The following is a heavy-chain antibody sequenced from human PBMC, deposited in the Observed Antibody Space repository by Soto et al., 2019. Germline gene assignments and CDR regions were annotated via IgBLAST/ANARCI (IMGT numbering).Heavy chain of an antibody. Sequence: QVQLQESGPGLVKPSGTLSLTCAVSGGSISSSNWWSWVRQPPGKGLEWIGEIYHSGNTNYNPSLKSRVTMAVDKSRNQFPLRLGSVTAAETAVYYCARRWGEGRVDYWGQGTMVTVSS. V-gene: IGHV4-4*02. CDR2: IYHSGNT. CDR1: GGSISSSNW. D-gene: IGHD3-10*01. J-gene: IGHJ4*02. CDR3: ARRWGEGRVDY.